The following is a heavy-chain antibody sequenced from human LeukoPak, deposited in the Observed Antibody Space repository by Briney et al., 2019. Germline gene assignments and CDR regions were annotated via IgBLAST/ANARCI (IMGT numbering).Heavy chain of an antibody. J-gene: IGHJ4*02. CDR1: GFYFGGHA. CDR2: ITYGSDTI. CDR3: ARGPPSYFDY. Sequence: GGSLRLSCVASGFYFGGHAMHWLRQAPGKGLEWVAYITYGSDTIFYADSVKGRFTVSRDNAKNSLYLQMDSLRAEDTAVYYCARGPPSYFDYWGQGTLVTVSS. V-gene: IGHV3-48*04.